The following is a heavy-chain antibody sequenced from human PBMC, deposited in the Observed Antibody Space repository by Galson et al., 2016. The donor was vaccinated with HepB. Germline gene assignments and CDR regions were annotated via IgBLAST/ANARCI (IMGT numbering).Heavy chain of an antibody. V-gene: IGHV3-74*01. D-gene: IGHD6-13*01. Sequence: SLRLSCAASGFPFSKYWTHWVRQAPGKGLVWVSRINTDGSSTTYADSVKGRFTISRDNAKNTLYLQMNSLRAEDTALYYCTRVHREGIAAAGLQIWGQGTLVTVSS. CDR1: GFPFSKYW. CDR2: INTDGSST. J-gene: IGHJ4*02. CDR3: TRVHREGIAAAGLQI.